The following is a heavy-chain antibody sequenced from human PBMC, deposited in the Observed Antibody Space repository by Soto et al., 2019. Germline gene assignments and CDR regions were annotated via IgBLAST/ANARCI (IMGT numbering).Heavy chain of an antibody. Sequence: QLQLLESGPGLVKASETQSLTCNVSGGSISTSRSYWAWIRQPPGKGLEWLANIFYSGSTYYNPSFASRVTVSVDTSKNEFSLKLRSVTSADTAVYYCARHPSTGDTDLWFDPWGQGTLVTASS. J-gene: IGHJ5*02. V-gene: IGHV4-39*01. D-gene: IGHD2-21*01. CDR1: GGSISTSRSY. CDR2: IFYSGST. CDR3: ARHPSTGDTDLWFDP.